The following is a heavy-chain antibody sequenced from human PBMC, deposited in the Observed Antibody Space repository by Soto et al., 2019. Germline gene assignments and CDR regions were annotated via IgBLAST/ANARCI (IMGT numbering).Heavy chain of an antibody. CDR1: GGSISSSNY. D-gene: IGHD2-21*02. Sequence: SETLSLTCTVSGGSISSSNYWSWVRQPPGKGLEWIGEINQSGSTNYNPSLKSRVTISVDKSKNQFSLQLSSVTAADTAVYFCAREDDGGDRDYYGLDVWGQGTTVTVSS. CDR3: AREDDGGDRDYYGLDV. CDR2: INQSGST. V-gene: IGHV4-4*02. J-gene: IGHJ6*02.